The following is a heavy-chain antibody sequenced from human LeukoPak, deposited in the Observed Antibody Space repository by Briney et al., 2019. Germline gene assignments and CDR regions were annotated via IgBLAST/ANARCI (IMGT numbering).Heavy chain of an antibody. J-gene: IGHJ4*02. CDR3: ARDRVSTVTIFDY. CDR1: GGSISSSSYY. Sequence: PSETLSLTCTVSGGSISSSSYYWGWIRQPPGKGLEWIGSIYYSGSTYYNPSLKSRVTISVDTSKNQFSLKLSSVTAADTAVYYCARDRVSTVTIFDYWGQGTLVTVSS. D-gene: IGHD4-11*01. CDR2: IYYSGST. V-gene: IGHV4-39*07.